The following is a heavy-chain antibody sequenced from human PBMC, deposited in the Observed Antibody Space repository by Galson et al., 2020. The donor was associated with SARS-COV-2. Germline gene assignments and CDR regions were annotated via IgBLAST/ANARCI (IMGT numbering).Heavy chain of an antibody. CDR1: GFTFDDYA. CDR2: ITWNSGTI. CDR3: AKDTIHCSGLTCNEPDYWCFDL. J-gene: IGHJ2*01. Sequence: GGSLRLSCAASGFTFDDYAMHWVRQVPGKGLEWVSGITWNSGTIDYADSVKGRFTISRDNSENSLYLQMNSLRPEDTALYYCAKDTIHCSGLTCNEPDYWCFDLWGRGTLGTVSS. D-gene: IGHD2-15*01. V-gene: IGHV3-9*01.